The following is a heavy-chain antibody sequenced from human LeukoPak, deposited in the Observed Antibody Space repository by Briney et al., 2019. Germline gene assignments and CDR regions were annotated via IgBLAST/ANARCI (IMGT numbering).Heavy chain of an antibody. Sequence: SVKVSCQASGCTFSSYAIRWLRQAPAQGLEWVGGVFPIFGTANYAQKFQGRVTITADESTSTAYMELSSLRSEDTAVYYCARATYYYDSSGYSNFDYWGQGTLVTVSS. CDR1: GCTFSSYA. V-gene: IGHV1-69*13. J-gene: IGHJ4*02. D-gene: IGHD3-22*01. CDR2: VFPIFGTA. CDR3: ARATYYYDSSGYSNFDY.